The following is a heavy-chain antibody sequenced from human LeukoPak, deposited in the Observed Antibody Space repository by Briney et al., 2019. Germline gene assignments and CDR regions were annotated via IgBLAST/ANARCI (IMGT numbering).Heavy chain of an antibody. Sequence: GGSLRLSCAASGFTFSSYSMNWVRQAPGKGLEWVSSISSNSSYIYYADSVKGRFTISRDNAKNSLYLQMNSLRAEDTAVYYCARESSSWSFGWFDPWGQGTLVTVSS. J-gene: IGHJ5*02. CDR1: GFTFSSYS. CDR2: ISSNSSYI. CDR3: ARESSSWSFGWFDP. V-gene: IGHV3-21*01. D-gene: IGHD6-13*01.